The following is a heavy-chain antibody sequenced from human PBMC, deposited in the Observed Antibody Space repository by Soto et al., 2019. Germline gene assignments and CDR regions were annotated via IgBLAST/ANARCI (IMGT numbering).Heavy chain of an antibody. CDR1: GFTFSSYA. D-gene: IGHD3-22*01. CDR3: ARAPLYYYDSSGPSGY. V-gene: IGHV3-30-3*01. CDR2: ISYDGSNK. Sequence: PGGSVRLSCAASGFTFSSYAVHWVRQAPGKGLEWVAVISYDGSNKYYADSVKGRFTISRDNSKNTLYLQMNSLRAEDTAVYYCARAPLYYYDSSGPSGYWGQGT. J-gene: IGHJ4*02.